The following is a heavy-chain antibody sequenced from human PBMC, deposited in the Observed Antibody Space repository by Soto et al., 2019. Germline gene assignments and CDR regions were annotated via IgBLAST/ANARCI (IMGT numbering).Heavy chain of an antibody. CDR3: VKVDDYYDSSRCFDY. V-gene: IGHV3-64D*06. Sequence: GGSLRLSCSASGFTFSSYAMHWVRQAPGKGLEYVSAISSNGGSTYYADSVKGRFTISRDNSKNTLYLQMSSLRAEDTAVYYCVKVDDYYDSSRCFDYWGQRTLITVSS. J-gene: IGHJ4*02. CDR2: ISSNGGST. CDR1: GFTFSSYA. D-gene: IGHD3-22*01.